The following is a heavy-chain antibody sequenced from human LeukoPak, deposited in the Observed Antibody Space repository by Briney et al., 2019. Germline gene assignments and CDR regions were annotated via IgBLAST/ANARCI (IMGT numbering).Heavy chain of an antibody. J-gene: IGHJ4*02. CDR3: ERQYRGGGDY. CDR1: GFTFSSFW. CDR2: INSDGSST. Sequence: PGGSLRLSCAASGFTFSSFWMHWVRQAPGKGLVWVSRINSDGSSTSYADSVKGRFAISRDNAKNTLYLQMNSLRAEDTAVYYWERQYRGGGDYWGQGTLVTVSS. D-gene: IGHD3-10*01. V-gene: IGHV3-74*01.